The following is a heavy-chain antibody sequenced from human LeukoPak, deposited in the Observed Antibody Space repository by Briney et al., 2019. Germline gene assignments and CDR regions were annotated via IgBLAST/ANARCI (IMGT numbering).Heavy chain of an antibody. V-gene: IGHV1-46*01. D-gene: IGHD6-19*01. Sequence: ASVKVSCKASGYTFTSYYMHWVRQAPGQGLERMGIINPSGGSTIYAQKFQGRVTMTRDTSTSTVYMELSSLRSEDTAVYYCARDGRVAGTGENWFDPWGQGTLVTVSS. J-gene: IGHJ5*02. CDR2: INPSGGST. CDR1: GYTFTSYY. CDR3: ARDGRVAGTGENWFDP.